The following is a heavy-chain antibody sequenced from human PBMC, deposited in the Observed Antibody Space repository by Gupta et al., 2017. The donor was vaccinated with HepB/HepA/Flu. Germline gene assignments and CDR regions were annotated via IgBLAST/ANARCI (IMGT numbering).Heavy chain of an antibody. Sequence: EVHLAESGGGLVKPGGSLRLSCAASGFTLSSFLVNWVRQAPGKGLEWVSSISSSRSASSKYYADSLEGRFTISRDDAKNSLYLQIDSLRAEDTALYYCAVMSMGNGFDVWGQGTKVSVSS. J-gene: IGHJ6*02. CDR3: AVMSMGNGFDV. V-gene: IGHV3-21*01. D-gene: IGHD1-26*01. CDR1: GFTLSSFL. CDR2: ISSSRSASSK.